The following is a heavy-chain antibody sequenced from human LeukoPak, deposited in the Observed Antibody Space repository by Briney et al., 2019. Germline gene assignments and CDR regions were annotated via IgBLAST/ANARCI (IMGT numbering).Heavy chain of an antibody. D-gene: IGHD2-2*01. CDR1: GFTFSSYA. V-gene: IGHV3-30-3*01. CDR3: ARDPFSHCSSTSCYSYYFDY. Sequence: PGGSLRLSCAASGFTFSSYAMHWVRQAPGKGLEWVAVISYDGSNKYYADSVKGRFTVSRDNSKNTLYLQMNSLRAEDTAVYYCARDPFSHCSSTSCYSYYFDYWGQGTLVTVSS. CDR2: ISYDGSNK. J-gene: IGHJ4*02.